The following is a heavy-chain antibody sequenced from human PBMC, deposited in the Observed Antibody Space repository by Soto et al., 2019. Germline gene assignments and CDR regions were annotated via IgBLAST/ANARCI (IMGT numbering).Heavy chain of an antibody. CDR1: GPTISNNY. V-gene: IGHV3-53*01. CDR2: IDSGGDT. J-gene: IGHJ6*02. CDR3: ARGGSLYYYYGIDV. D-gene: IGHD3-16*01. Sequence: GGSLRLSCAASGPTISNNYMTWVRQAPGKGLEWVSVIDSGGDTNYADSVKGRFTLSRDSSKNTLYLQMNSLRAEDTAVYICARGGSLYYYYGIDVWGQGTTVTVSS.